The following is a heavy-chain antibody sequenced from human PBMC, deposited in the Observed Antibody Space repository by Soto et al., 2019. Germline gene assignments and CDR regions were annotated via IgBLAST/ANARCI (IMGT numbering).Heavy chain of an antibody. V-gene: IGHV3-66*03. CDR1: GFTVSSNY. Sequence: EVQLVESGGGLIQPGGSLRLSCAASGFTVSSNYMSWVRQAPGKGLEWVSVIYSGGSTYYADSVKGRFTISRDNSKNTLYLQMNSLRAEDTAVYYCARGPHLLYVTYSYGYSDYWGQGTLVTVSS. CDR3: ARGPHLLYVTYSYGYSDY. CDR2: IYSGGST. D-gene: IGHD5-18*01. J-gene: IGHJ4*02.